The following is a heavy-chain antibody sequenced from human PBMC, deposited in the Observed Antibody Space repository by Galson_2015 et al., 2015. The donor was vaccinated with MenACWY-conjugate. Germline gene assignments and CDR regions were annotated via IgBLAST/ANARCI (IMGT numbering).Heavy chain of an antibody. Sequence: SETLSLTCTVSGGSINSAGYGWGWIRQPPGKGLEWIASIHYSGTTHYNPSLKSRVTISVDTSKNQFSLKLSSVSAADTAVYYCARLPRGITITIEGSWGQGILVTVSS. D-gene: IGHD3-10*01. J-gene: IGHJ5*02. CDR2: IHYSGTT. CDR3: ARLPRGITITIEGS. V-gene: IGHV4-39*01. CDR1: GGSINSAGYG.